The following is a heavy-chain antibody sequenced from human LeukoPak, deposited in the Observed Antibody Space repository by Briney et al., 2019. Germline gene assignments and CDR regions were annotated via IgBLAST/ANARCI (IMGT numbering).Heavy chain of an antibody. J-gene: IGHJ6*03. V-gene: IGHV3-30*02. CDR2: IRYDGSNK. CDR3: AKELSPYYYYYMDV. Sequence: GGSLRLSCAASGFTFSSYAMSWVRQAPGKGLEWVAFIRYDGSNKYYADSVKGRFTISRDNSKNTLYLQMNSLRAEDTAVYYCAKELSPYYYYYMDVWGKGTTVTVSS. CDR1: GFTFSSYA. D-gene: IGHD5/OR15-5a*01.